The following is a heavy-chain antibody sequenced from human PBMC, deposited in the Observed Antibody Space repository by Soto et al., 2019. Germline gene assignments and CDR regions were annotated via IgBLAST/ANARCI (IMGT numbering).Heavy chain of an antibody. J-gene: IGHJ6*02. CDR3: ARTSMVRGGYYYYYGMDV. D-gene: IGHD3-10*01. CDR1: GYSFTSYW. CDR2: IYPGDSDT. Sequence: LKISCKGSGYSFTSYWIGWVRQMPGKGLEWMGIIYPGDSDTRYSPSFQGQVTISADKSISTAYLQWSSLKASDTAMYYCARTSMVRGGYYYYYGMDVWGQGTTVTVSS. V-gene: IGHV5-51*01.